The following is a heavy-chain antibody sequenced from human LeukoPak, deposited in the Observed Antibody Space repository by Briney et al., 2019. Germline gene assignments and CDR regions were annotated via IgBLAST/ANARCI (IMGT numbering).Heavy chain of an antibody. V-gene: IGHV3-7*01. CDR1: GFTFSSYW. D-gene: IGHD2-21*01. CDR2: IKQDGSEK. J-gene: IGHJ4*02. Sequence: GGSLRLSCAASGFTFSSYWMSWVRQAPGKGLEWVANIKQDGSEKYYVDSVKGRFTISKDNAKDSLYLQMNSLRAEDTAVYYCARVVFPSRVSDYWGQGTLVTVSS. CDR3: ARVVFPSRVSDY.